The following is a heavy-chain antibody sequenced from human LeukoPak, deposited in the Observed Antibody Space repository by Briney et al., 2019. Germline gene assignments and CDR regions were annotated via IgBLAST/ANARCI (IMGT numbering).Heavy chain of an antibody. Sequence: GGSLRLSCAASGFTFNPYSMNWVRQAPGKGLEWVSSINSYGDYIYYADSVKGRFTISRDNAKNSLYLQMNSLRAGDTAVYYCARDPHIVVEASDRVYFLDSWGQGTLVTASS. D-gene: IGHD2-21*01. V-gene: IGHV3-21*01. CDR2: INSYGDYI. J-gene: IGHJ4*02. CDR3: ARDPHIVVEASDRVYFLDS. CDR1: GFTFNPYS.